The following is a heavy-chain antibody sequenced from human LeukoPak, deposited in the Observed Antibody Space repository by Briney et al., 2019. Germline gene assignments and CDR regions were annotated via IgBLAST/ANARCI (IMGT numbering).Heavy chain of an antibody. CDR2: ISAYNGNT. Sequence: ASVKVSCKAAGYTFTSYGISWVRQAPGQGLEWMGWISAYNGNTNYAQKLQGKVTMTTDTSTSTAYMEMRSLRSDDTAVYYCASAPHYLCSSPSCPEDHDYYGMDVWGQGTTVTVSS. V-gene: IGHV1-18*01. CDR3: ASAPHYLCSSPSCPEDHDYYGMDV. D-gene: IGHD2-2*01. J-gene: IGHJ6*02. CDR1: GYTFTSYG.